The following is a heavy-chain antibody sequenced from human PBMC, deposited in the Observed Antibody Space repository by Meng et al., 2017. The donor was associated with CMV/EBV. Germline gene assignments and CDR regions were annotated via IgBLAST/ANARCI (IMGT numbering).Heavy chain of an antibody. D-gene: IGHD6-19*01. Sequence: QVAVGGAGGGGVKLGRSLRLSVAASGFNFSSYDMHWVRQAPGKGVEWVAVISYDGSNKYYADSVKGRFTISRDNSKNTLYLQMNSLRAEDTAVYYCARGSVAGFDYWGQGTLVTVSS. V-gene: IGHV3-30-3*01. J-gene: IGHJ4*02. CDR3: ARGSVAGFDY. CDR2: ISYDGSNK. CDR1: GFNFSSYD.